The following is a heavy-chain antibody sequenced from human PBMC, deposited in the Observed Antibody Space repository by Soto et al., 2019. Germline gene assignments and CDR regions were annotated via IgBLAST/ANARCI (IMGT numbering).Heavy chain of an antibody. CDR2: IKQDGSEK. CDR1: GFTFSSYW. V-gene: IGHV3-7*03. J-gene: IGHJ4*02. D-gene: IGHD4-17*01. CDR3: ARDSYGGQPTDGY. Sequence: PGGSLRLSCAASGFTFSSYWMSWVRQAPGKGLEWVANIKQDGSEKYYVDSVKGRFTISRDNAKNSLYLQMNSLRAEDTAVYYCARDSYGGQPTDGYSGQGTLVTVSS.